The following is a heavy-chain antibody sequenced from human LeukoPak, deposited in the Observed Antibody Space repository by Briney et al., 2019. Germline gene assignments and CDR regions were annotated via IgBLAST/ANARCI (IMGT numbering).Heavy chain of an antibody. Sequence: GGSLRLSCAASGFTFNGYSTNWVRQAPGKGLEWVSSISSSSTYIYYADSVKGRFTISRDNAKNSLYLQMNSLRAEDTAVYYCARDSGDILLWFGELSSHFFDYWGQGTLVTVSS. J-gene: IGHJ4*02. CDR3: ARDSGDILLWFGELSSHFFDY. D-gene: IGHD3-10*01. V-gene: IGHV3-21*01. CDR1: GFTFNGYS. CDR2: ISSSSTYI.